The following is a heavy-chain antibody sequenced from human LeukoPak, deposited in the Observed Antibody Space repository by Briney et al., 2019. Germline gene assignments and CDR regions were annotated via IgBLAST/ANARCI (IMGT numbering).Heavy chain of an antibody. CDR2: INHSGST. CDR3: ARGRAPTYYYGSGSSY. CDR1: GGSFSGYY. J-gene: IGHJ4*02. Sequence: SETLSLTCAVYGGSFSGYYWSWIRQPPGKGLESIGEINHSGSTNYNPSLKSRVTISVDTSKNQFSLKLSSVTAADTAVYYCARGRAPTYYYGSGSSYWGQGTLVTVSS. D-gene: IGHD3-10*01. V-gene: IGHV4-34*01.